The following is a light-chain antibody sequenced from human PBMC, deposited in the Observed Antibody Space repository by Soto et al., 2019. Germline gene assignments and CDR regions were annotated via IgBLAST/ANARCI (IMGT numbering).Light chain of an antibody. V-gene: IGKV3-15*01. J-gene: IGKJ5*01. CDR1: QSLSSSN. CDR3: QQYNSWPPIT. Sequence: ENVLTQSPGTLSLSPGERATLSCRASQSLSSSNLAWYQQRPGQAPRLVIYGASTRATGIPARFSGGGSGTEFTLTISSLQSEDFAVYYCQQYNSWPPITLGQGTRLEIK. CDR2: GAS.